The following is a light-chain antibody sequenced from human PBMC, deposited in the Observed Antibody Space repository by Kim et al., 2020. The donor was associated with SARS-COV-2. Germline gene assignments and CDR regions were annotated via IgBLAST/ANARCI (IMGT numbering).Light chain of an antibody. Sequence: SVSPGERATLSCTASQSVTNPLASYKQKPRQAPRLPIYGTSTRANGVPARFSGSGSGTEFTLSTSGLQTEEFALFYCQQYNYWCTSGQGTKVETK. CDR3: QQYNYWCT. CDR2: GTS. CDR1: QSVTNP. J-gene: IGKJ1*01. V-gene: IGKV3-15*01.